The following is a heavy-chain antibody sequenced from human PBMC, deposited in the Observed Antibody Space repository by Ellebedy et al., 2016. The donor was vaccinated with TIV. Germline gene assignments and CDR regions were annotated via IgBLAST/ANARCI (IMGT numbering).Heavy chain of an antibody. CDR3: AKAAGYSSGGIDY. D-gene: IGHD6-19*01. CDR1: GLTFSSRW. CDR2: IQQDSSNK. V-gene: IGHV3-7*03. Sequence: GESLKISCAASGLTFSSRWMSWVRQAPGKGLEWVANIQQDSSNKDYVDSVRGRFTVSRDNAKDSLYLQKNSLRAEDTAVYYCAKAAGYSSGGIDYWGQGTLVTVSS. J-gene: IGHJ4*02.